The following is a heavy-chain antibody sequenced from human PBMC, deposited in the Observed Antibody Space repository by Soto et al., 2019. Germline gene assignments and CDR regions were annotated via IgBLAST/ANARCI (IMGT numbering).Heavy chain of an antibody. CDR1: GFTFTSYG. CDR2: IRGDGGQT. J-gene: IGHJ4*02. CDR3: ARDVGLDSNDFFAY. Sequence: GGSLRLSCTASGFTFTSYGMGWVRQAPGKGLQWVSTIRGDGGQTHYTDSVKGRFSISRDNSKTTVYLQMDSLRAEDTAMYLCARDVGLDSNDFFAYWGQGTQVTVSS. D-gene: IGHD3-9*01. V-gene: IGHV3-23*01.